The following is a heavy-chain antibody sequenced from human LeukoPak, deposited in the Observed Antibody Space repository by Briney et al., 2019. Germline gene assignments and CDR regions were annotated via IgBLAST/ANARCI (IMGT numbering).Heavy chain of an antibody. CDR3: AKDRAYCSSTSCYRGWFDY. CDR1: GFTFSSYA. D-gene: IGHD2-2*02. Sequence: GGSLRLSCAASGFTFSSYAMSWVRQAPGKGLEWVSAISGSGGSTYYADSVKGRFTISRDNSKNTLYLQMNSLRAEDTAVYYCAKDRAYCSSTSCYRGWFDYWGQGTLVTVSS. V-gene: IGHV3-23*01. J-gene: IGHJ4*02. CDR2: ISGSGGST.